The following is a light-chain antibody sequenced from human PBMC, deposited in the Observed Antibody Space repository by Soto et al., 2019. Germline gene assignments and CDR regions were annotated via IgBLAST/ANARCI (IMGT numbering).Light chain of an antibody. V-gene: IGKV3-15*01. CDR3: QQYNNWPPWT. CDR1: QSVRRN. CDR2: GAS. J-gene: IGKJ1*01. Sequence: EIVFTQCPPALSVSPGERATLSCWATQSVRRNLAWYQQKPGQAPRLLRYGASTRATGIPARLIGGGSWTEFTLTISSLQSEDFAVYYCQQYNNWPPWTFGQGTKVDIK.